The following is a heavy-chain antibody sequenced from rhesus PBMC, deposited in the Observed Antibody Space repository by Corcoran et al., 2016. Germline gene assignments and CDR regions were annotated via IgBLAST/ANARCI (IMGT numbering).Heavy chain of an antibody. CDR2: ISGSGGST. CDR1: GGSIRTTW. J-gene: IGHJ4*01. V-gene: IGHV4-173*01. CDR3: ARDRGHCDSKTCWQGFDF. Sequence: QLQLQESGPGLLKPSETLSLPCALLGGSIRTTWWNWILQPPGKQSEWAGRISGSGGSTTYNPALKSRFTISTDTSKNQFSLNRSPVTAADTAVYYCARDRGHCDSKTCWQGFDFWGQGVLVTVSS. D-gene: IGHD2-2*01.